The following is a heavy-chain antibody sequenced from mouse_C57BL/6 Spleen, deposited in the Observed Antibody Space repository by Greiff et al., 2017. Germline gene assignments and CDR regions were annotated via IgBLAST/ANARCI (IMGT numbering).Heavy chain of an antibody. CDR1: GYTFTSYW. V-gene: IGHV1-59*01. CDR3: ARQDFDY. J-gene: IGHJ2*01. CDR2: IDPSDSYT. Sequence: QVHVKQPGAELVRPGTSVKLSCKASGYTFTSYWMHWVKQRPGQGLEWIGVIDPSDSYTNYNQKFKGKATLTVDTSSSTAYMQLSSLTSEDSAVYYCARQDFDYWGQGTTLTVSS.